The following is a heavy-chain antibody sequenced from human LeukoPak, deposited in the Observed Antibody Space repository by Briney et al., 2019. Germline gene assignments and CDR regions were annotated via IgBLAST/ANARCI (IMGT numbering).Heavy chain of an antibody. D-gene: IGHD2-2*01. CDR3: ARGRLNCSSTSCPWEAFDI. V-gene: IGHV4-4*07. CDR1: GGSISSYY. Sequence: PSETLSPTCTVSGGSISSYYWSWIRQPAGKGLEWIGRIYTSGSTNYNPSLKSRVTMSVDTSKNQFSLKLSSVTAADTAVYYCARGRLNCSSTSCPWEAFDIWGQGTMVTVSS. CDR2: IYTSGST. J-gene: IGHJ3*02.